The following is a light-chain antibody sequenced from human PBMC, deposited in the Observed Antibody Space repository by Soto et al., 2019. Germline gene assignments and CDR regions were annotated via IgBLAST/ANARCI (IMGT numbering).Light chain of an antibody. CDR2: RNN. CDR3: AAWDASLSGPSWV. CDR1: SSNIGSNY. Sequence: QSVLTQPPSASGTPGQRVTISCSGSSSNIGSNYVYWYQQLPGTAPKLLICRNNQRPSGVPDRFSGSKSGTSASLAISGLRSEDEADYYCAAWDASLSGPSWVFGGGTKLTVL. J-gene: IGLJ3*02. V-gene: IGLV1-47*01.